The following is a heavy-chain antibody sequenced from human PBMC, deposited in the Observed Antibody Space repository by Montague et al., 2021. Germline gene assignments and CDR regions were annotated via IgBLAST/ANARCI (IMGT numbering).Heavy chain of an antibody. CDR2: TNHSGSA. D-gene: IGHD6-19*01. Sequence: SETLSLICGLSGGSLSGYYWAWIRQTPGKGLEWIGNTNHSGSAKYDPSLKNRVSISVGTSNNQFFLDLTSVTAADTAMYFCARGLFGTVNGQYSGGWYYFDKWGQGTMVTVSS. V-gene: IGHV4-34*01. J-gene: IGHJ4*02. CDR3: ARGLFGTVNGQYSGGWYYFDK. CDR1: GGSLSGYY.